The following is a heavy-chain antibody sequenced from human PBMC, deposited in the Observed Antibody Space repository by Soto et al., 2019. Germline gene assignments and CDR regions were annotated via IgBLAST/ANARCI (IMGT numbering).Heavy chain of an antibody. J-gene: IGHJ4*02. CDR2: VSADSGNT. CDR3: ATTGYTSGWADY. D-gene: IGHD6-19*01. V-gene: IGHV1-3*01. Sequence: GASVKVSCKASGYSFTTYAIQWVRQASGQRLEWMGWVSADSGNTKYSQKFQGRVTITRDTSARTAYMELSSLTSEDTAVYYCATTGYTSGWADYWGQGTPVTVSS. CDR1: GYSFTTYA.